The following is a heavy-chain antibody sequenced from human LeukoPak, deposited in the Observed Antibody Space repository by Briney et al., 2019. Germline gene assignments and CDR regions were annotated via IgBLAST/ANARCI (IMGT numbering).Heavy chain of an antibody. Sequence: GGSLRLSCAASGFTFSSYGMHWVRQAPGKGLEWVAVISYDGSNKYYADSVKGRFTISRDNSKNTLYLQMNSLRAEDTAVYYCAKDQDDYGGNLDYWGQGTLVTVSS. J-gene: IGHJ4*02. CDR3: AKDQDDYGGNLDY. CDR2: ISYDGSNK. D-gene: IGHD4-23*01. V-gene: IGHV3-30*18. CDR1: GFTFSSYG.